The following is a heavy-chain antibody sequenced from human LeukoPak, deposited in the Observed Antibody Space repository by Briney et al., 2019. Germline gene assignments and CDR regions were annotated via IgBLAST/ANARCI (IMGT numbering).Heavy chain of an antibody. CDR3: ARVPKDYYDSSGYYSD. CDR1: GFTFSDFW. Sequence: GGSLRLSCAASGFTFSDFWMSWVRQAPGKGLEWVSSISTSSSYIYYADSVKGRFTISRDNAKNSLYLQMNSLRAEDTAVYYCARVPKDYYDSSGYYSDWGQGTLVTVS. V-gene: IGHV3-21*01. D-gene: IGHD3-22*01. J-gene: IGHJ4*02. CDR2: ISTSSSYI.